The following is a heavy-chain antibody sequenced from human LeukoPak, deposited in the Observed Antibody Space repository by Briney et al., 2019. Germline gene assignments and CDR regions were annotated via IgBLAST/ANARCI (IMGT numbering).Heavy chain of an antibody. CDR1: GFTFSSYA. Sequence: GGSLRLSCAASGFTFSSYAMSWVRKAPGKGLEWVSAISGSGGSTYYADSVKGRFTISRDNSKNTLYLQMNSLRAEDTAVYYCAKDSNYDFWSGYSYYFDYWGQGTLVTVSS. CDR2: ISGSGGST. CDR3: AKDSNYDFWSGYSYYFDY. D-gene: IGHD3-3*01. V-gene: IGHV3-23*01. J-gene: IGHJ4*02.